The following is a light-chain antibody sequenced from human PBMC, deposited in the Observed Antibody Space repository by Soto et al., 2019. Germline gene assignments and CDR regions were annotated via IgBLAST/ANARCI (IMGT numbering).Light chain of an antibody. CDR1: NSNIGAGFG. V-gene: IGLV1-40*01. CDR2: SNT. CDR3: QSFDINVLALI. J-gene: IGLJ2*01. Sequence: QSVLTQPPSVSGAPGQRFTISCTGSNSNIGAGFGVQWYQQFPRTAPRLLIYSNTNRPSGVPDRFSASKSGTSASLAITGLRAEDEADYYCQSFDINVLALIFGVGTKLTVL.